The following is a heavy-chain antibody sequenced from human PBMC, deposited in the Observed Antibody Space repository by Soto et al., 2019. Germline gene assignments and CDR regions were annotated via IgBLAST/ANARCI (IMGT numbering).Heavy chain of an antibody. D-gene: IGHD6-13*01. V-gene: IGHV4-59*08. CDR2: IYYSGST. CDR3: ARRYSSSFDY. J-gene: IGHJ4*02. Sequence: SETLSLTCTVSGGSISSYYWSWVRQPPGKGLEWIGYIYYSGSTNYNPSLKSRVTISVDTSKNQFSLKLSSVTAADTAVYYCARRYSSSFDYWGQGTLVTVSS. CDR1: GGSISSYY.